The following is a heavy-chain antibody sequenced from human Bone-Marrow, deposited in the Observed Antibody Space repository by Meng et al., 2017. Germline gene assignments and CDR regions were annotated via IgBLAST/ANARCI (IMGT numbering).Heavy chain of an antibody. J-gene: IGHJ4*02. V-gene: IGHV3-15*01. CDR2: IKSKTDGETP. D-gene: IGHD1-1*01. CDR3: NWNDFGDY. CDR1: GFTFSSAW. Sequence: GCGETWGYLRLSLAASGFTFSSAWMSWVRQAPGRGLEWVTRIKSKTDGETPDYAAPVKGRFTISRDDSKNTLYLQMHSLKTEDTAVYYCNWNDFGDYWGQGALVTVSS.